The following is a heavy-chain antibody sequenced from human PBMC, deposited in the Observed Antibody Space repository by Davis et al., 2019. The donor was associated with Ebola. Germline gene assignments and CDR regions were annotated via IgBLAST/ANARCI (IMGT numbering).Heavy chain of an antibody. V-gene: IGHV3-30*18. J-gene: IGHJ2*01. CDR2: ISSDGSKE. D-gene: IGHD1-26*01. CDR1: GFTLTTSA. CDR3: AKLRSHDYSDSSDDFYLDL. Sequence: GESLKILCVASGFTLTTSAMHWVRQAPGKGLDWVALISSDGSKEYYADSVEGRFTISKDNSKNTLYLHMNALTAEDTALYYCAKLRSHDYSDSSDDFYLDLWGRGTLVTVSS.